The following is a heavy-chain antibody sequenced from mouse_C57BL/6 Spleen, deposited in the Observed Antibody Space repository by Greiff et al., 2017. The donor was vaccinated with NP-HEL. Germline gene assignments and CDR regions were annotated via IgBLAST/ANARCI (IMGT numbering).Heavy chain of an antibody. Sequence: VQVVESGAELARPGASVKLSCKASGYTFTSYGISWVKQRTGQGLEWIGEIYPRSGNTYYNEKFKGKATLTADKSSSTAYMELRSLTSEDSAVYFCARSYGNDIYAMDYWGQGTSVTVSS. CDR2: IYPRSGNT. D-gene: IGHD2-2*01. CDR3: ARSYGNDIYAMDY. J-gene: IGHJ4*01. V-gene: IGHV1-81*01. CDR1: GYTFTSYG.